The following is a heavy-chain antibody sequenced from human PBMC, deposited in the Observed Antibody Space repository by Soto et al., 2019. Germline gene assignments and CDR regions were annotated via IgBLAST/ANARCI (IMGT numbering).Heavy chain of an antibody. V-gene: IGHV3-23*01. Sequence: ETLRLSCTASGFTFSSYAMRLVHQTPGKELEWVSTIFGNSGKTNYAESVKGRFSISRHSSKYTVHLQLDRLRAEDTAVYFCAKLGFVLMELYYFHQWGHGTLVTVSS. CDR2: IFGNSGKT. CDR3: AKLGFVLMELYYFHQ. D-gene: IGHD2-8*01. CDR1: GFTFSSYA. J-gene: IGHJ4*01.